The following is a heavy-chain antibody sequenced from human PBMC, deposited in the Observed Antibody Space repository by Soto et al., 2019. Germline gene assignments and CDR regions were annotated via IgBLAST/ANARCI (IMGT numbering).Heavy chain of an antibody. J-gene: IGHJ4*02. CDR1: GFAFSSYG. D-gene: IGHD6-6*01. CDR2: IWYDGSNK. CDR3: ARSPPGVAGRYYFDF. V-gene: IGHV3-33*01. Sequence: QVQLVESGGGVVQPGRSLRLSCAASGFAFSSYGMHWVRQTPGKGLEWVALIWYDGSNKYYADSVKGRFTISGDNSKNTLYLQMHSLRAEDTAVYFCARSPPGVAGRYYFDFWGQGTLVTVSS.